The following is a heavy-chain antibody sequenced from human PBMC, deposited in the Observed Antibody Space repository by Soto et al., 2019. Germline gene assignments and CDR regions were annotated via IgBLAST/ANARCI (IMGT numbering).Heavy chain of an antibody. V-gene: IGHV1-46*01. D-gene: IGHD3-16*01. J-gene: IGHJ4*02. Sequence: QVQLVQSGAEVKKPGASVKVSCKASGYSFTYLYFHWVRQAPGQGLEWLGIINPGGGSASYAKQVQGRVTMTRDKSTNTVYMDLRSLRSDDTAGYYCATPDPRDPDFIRAFSYWGQGTLVIVS. CDR3: ATPDPRDPDFIRAFSY. CDR1: GYSFTYLY. CDR2: INPGGGSA.